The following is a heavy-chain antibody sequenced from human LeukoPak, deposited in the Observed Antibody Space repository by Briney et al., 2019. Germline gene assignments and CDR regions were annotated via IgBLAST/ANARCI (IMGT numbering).Heavy chain of an antibody. Sequence: EGSLRLSCAVSGITLSNYGMSWVRQAPGKGLEWVAGISDRGSRTNYADSVKGRFTISRDNSKNTLYLQMSSLRAGDTAVYFCAKRGVVIRVILVGFHKEAYYFDSWGQGALVTVSS. J-gene: IGHJ4*02. V-gene: IGHV3-23*01. CDR1: GITLSNYG. CDR3: AKRGVVIRVILVGFHKEAYYFDS. CDR2: ISDRGSRT. D-gene: IGHD3-10*01.